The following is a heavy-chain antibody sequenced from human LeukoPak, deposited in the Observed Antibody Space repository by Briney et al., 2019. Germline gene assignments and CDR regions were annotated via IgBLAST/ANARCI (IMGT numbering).Heavy chain of an antibody. CDR2: IDRSGST. CDR1: GYSLSRGYY. Sequence: SETLSLTCAVFGYSLSRGYYWGWIRQPPGKGLEWIGSIDRSGSTYYNPSLKSRVTILVDTSKNRFSLKLNSVTAADTAVYYCAREVFRASPFDYWGQGTLVTVSS. CDR3: AREVFRASPFDY. V-gene: IGHV4-38-2*02. D-gene: IGHD1-14*01. J-gene: IGHJ4*02.